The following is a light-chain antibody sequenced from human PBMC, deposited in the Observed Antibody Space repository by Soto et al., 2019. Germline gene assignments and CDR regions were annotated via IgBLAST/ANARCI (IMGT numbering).Light chain of an antibody. CDR2: LAS. Sequence: EIVLTQSPLSLAVTPGEPASISCRSSQSLLYSNGANYLDWYLQRPGQSPQLLIFLASSRASGXPXTFSGSGSGTDFTLKISRVEAEDVGIYYCMQALQARTFGPGTRVEFK. V-gene: IGKV2-28*01. CDR3: MQALQART. CDR1: QSLLYSNGANY. J-gene: IGKJ1*01.